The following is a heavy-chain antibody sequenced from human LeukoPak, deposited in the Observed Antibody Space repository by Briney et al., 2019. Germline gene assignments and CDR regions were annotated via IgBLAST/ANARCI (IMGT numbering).Heavy chain of an antibody. Sequence: SQTLSLTCAISGDSVSSNSAVWNWIRQSPSRGLEWLGRTYYRSKWYNDYAVSVKGRITINPDTSKNQFSLQLNSVTPEDTAVYYCARVGKRMAAAGDYYFYMDVWGKGTTVTISS. J-gene: IGHJ6*03. V-gene: IGHV6-1*01. CDR2: TYYRSKWYN. CDR1: GDSVSSNSAV. D-gene: IGHD6-13*01. CDR3: ARVGKRMAAAGDYYFYMDV.